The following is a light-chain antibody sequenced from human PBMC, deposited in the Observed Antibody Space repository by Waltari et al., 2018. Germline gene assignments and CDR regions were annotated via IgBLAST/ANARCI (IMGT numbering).Light chain of an antibody. CDR1: QGIGNS. CDR2: SMS. CDR3: QQLHDYPLS. V-gene: IGKV1-9*01. J-gene: IGKJ4*01. Sequence: DIQLTQSPSFLSASLGDRVTITCRASQGIGNSLAWYQQKPGKPPNLVIYSMSTLPSGVPSRFSGSGSVTDFNLTISSLQPDDLASYYCQQLHDYPLSFGGGTKVEIK.